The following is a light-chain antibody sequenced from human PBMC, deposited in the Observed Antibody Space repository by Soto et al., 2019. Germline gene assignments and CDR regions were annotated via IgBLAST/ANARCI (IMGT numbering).Light chain of an antibody. CDR3: SSYAGSFYV. Sequence: QSVLTQPPSGAGTPGHSVTISCTGNSSDVGGYNYVSWYQQHPGKAPKLMIYEVSKRPSGVPDRFSGSKSGNTASLTVSGLQAEDEADYYCSSYAGSFYVFGTGTKVTVL. CDR2: EVS. J-gene: IGLJ1*01. V-gene: IGLV2-8*01. CDR1: SSDVGGYNY.